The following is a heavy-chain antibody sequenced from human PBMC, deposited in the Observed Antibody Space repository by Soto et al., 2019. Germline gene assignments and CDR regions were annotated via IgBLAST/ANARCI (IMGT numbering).Heavy chain of an antibody. Sequence: QVQLVESGGGVVQPGRSLRLSCAASGFTFSSYGMHWVRQAPGKGLEWVAVIWYDGSNKYYADSVKGRFTISRDNSKNTLYLQMNSRRAEATAVYYCARERQLLYLYFYLGGLGTLVTVSS. D-gene: IGHD2-2*01. V-gene: IGHV3-33*01. CDR2: IWYDGSNK. CDR1: GFTFSSYG. J-gene: IGHJ2*01. CDR3: ARERQLLYLYFYL.